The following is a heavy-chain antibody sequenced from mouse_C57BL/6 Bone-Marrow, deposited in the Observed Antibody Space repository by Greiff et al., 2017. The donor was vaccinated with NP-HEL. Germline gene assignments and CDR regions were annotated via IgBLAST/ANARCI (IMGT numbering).Heavy chain of an antibody. V-gene: IGHV1-52*01. D-gene: IGHD2-2*01. CDR1: GYTFTSYW. CDR2: IDPSDSET. CDR3: ARSLMVAVDY. J-gene: IGHJ2*01. Sequence: QVQLQQPGAELVRPGSSVKLSCKASGYTFTSYWMHWVKQRPIKGLEWIGNIDPSDSETHYNQKFKDKATLTVDKSSSTAYMQLSSLTSEDSAVYYCARSLMVAVDYWGQGTTLTVSS.